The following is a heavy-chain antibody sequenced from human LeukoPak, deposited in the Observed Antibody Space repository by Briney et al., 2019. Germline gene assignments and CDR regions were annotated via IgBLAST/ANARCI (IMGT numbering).Heavy chain of an antibody. J-gene: IGHJ5*02. CDR2: IIPIFGTA. Sequence: ASVKVSCKASGGTFSSYAISWVRQAPGQGLEWMGGIIPIFGTANYAQKFQGRVTITADKSTSTAYMELSSLRSEDTAVYYCARQVGGYCDPRTNWFDPWGQGTLVTVSS. V-gene: IGHV1-69*06. D-gene: IGHD4-17*01. CDR1: GGTFSSYA. CDR3: ARQVGGYCDPRTNWFDP.